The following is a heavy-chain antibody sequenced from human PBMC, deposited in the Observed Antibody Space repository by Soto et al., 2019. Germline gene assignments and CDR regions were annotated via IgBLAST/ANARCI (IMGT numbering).Heavy chain of an antibody. Sequence: GWSLRLSCASSVFTFISYGMHWVRQAPGKGLEWVAVIWYDGSNKYYADSVKGRFTISRDNSKNTLYLQMNSLRAEDTAVYYCARRLVYWGQGTLVTVSS. CDR2: IWYDGSNK. J-gene: IGHJ4*02. CDR1: VFTFISYG. V-gene: IGHV3-33*01. CDR3: ARRLVY.